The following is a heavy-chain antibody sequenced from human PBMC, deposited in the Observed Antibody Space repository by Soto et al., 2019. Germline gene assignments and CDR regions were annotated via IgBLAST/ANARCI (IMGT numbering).Heavy chain of an antibody. V-gene: IGHV4-39*01. CDR2: IYYSGST. J-gene: IGHJ4*02. Sequence: SETLSLTCTVSGGSISSSSYYWGWIRQPPGKGLEWIGSIYYSGSTYYNPSLKSRVTISVDTSKNQFSLKLSSVTAADTAVYYCARHGLHDYGDYTLDYWGQGTLVTVSS. CDR3: ARHGLHDYGDYTLDY. D-gene: IGHD4-17*01. CDR1: GGSISSSSYY.